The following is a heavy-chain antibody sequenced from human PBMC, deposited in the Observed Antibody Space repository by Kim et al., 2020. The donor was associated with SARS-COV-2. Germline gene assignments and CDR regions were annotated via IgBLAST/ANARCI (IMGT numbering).Heavy chain of an antibody. J-gene: IGHJ1*01. Sequence: TSYAQKFQGRVTMTRDTSTSTVYMELSSLRSEDTAVYYCASSITMTPFVHWGQGTLVTVSS. CDR2: T. CDR3: ASSITMTPFVH. D-gene: IGHD3-22*01. V-gene: IGHV1-46*01.